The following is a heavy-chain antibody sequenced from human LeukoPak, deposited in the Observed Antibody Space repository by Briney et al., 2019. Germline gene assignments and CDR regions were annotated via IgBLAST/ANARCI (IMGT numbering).Heavy chain of an antibody. CDR3: ARGGAARLHFQN. CDR1: GGSISTYY. D-gene: IGHD6-6*01. CDR2: IYHSGSS. J-gene: IGHJ1*01. Sequence: PSETLSLTCTVSGGSISTYYWNWIRQPPGKGLEWIGYIYHSGSSNYNPSLQSRVTISVDTSKNQFSLNLNSVTAADTAVYYCARGGAARLHFQNWGQGTLVTVSS. V-gene: IGHV4-59*01.